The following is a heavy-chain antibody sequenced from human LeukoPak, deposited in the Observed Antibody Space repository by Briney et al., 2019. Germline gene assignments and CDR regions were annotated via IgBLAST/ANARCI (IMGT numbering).Heavy chain of an antibody. CDR1: GFTFSNAW. D-gene: IGHD6-13*01. CDR2: ITYDGSKK. Sequence: GGSLRLSCATSGFTFSNAWMNWVRQAPGKGLEWVTTITYDGSKKSYADSVKGRFTVSRDNSQNTLYLQINSLTVEDSAVYYCATEGAPGSSSWYSVAAWGQGTLVTVSS. J-gene: IGHJ5*02. V-gene: IGHV3-30*19. CDR3: ATEGAPGSSSWYSVAA.